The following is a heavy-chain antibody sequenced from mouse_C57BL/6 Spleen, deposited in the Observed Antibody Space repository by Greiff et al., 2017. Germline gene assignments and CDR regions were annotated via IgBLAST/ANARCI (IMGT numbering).Heavy chain of an antibody. CDR2: IRSKSNNYAT. D-gene: IGHD2-3*01. CDR1: GFSFNTYA. J-gene: IGHJ4*01. CDR3: VRRDGYYPWDY. V-gene: IGHV10-1*01. Sequence: EVKVEESGGGLVQPKGSLKLSCAASGFSFNTYAMNWVRQAPGKGLEWVARIRSKSNNYATYYADSVKDRFTISRDDSESMLYLQMNNLKTEDTAMYYCVRRDGYYPWDYWGQGTSVTVSS.